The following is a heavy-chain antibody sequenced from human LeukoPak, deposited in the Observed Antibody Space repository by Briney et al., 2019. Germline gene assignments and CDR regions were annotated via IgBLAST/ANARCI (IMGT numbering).Heavy chain of an antibody. J-gene: IGHJ3*02. V-gene: IGHV3-30*04. CDR2: ISYDGSNK. CDR3: ARDDGFNAFDI. Sequence: PGGSLRLSCAASGFTFSSYAMHWVRQAPGKGLEWVAVISYDGSNKYYADSVKGRFTISRDNSKNTLYLQMNSLRAEDTAVYYCARDDGFNAFDIWGQGTMVTVSS. CDR1: GFTFSSYA.